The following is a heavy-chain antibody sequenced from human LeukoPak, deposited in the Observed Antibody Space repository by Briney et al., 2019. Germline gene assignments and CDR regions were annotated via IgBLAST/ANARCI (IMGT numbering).Heavy chain of an antibody. CDR1: GGSISNENW. V-gene: IGHV4-4*02. CDR3: ATPNDAFNI. J-gene: IGHJ3*02. CDR2: THYRGGT. Sequence: PSGTLSLTCAVSGGSISNENWWSWARQPPGKGLEWTAETHYRGGTNSSPSLRSRVTIPIDTSKNQFSLKMTSVTAADTALYYCATPNDAFNIWGQGTLVTVSS.